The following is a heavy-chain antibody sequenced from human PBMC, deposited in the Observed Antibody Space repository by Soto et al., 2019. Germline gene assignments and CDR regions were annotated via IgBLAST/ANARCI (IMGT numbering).Heavy chain of an antibody. V-gene: IGHV3-74*01. Sequence: EVQLVESGGGLVQPGGSLRLSCEASGFTFSTFWMHWVRQAPGKGLVWVSRINSDGSSTYYADSVKGRVTISRDNAKNMLYLQLNSLGPEDTAVYYCARDFEYWGQGTLVTVSS. CDR3: ARDFEY. CDR2: INSDGSST. CDR1: GFTFSTFW. J-gene: IGHJ4*02.